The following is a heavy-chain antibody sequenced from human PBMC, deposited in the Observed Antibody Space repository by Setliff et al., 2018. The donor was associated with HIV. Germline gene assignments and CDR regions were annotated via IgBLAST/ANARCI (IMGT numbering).Heavy chain of an antibody. CDR3: ARVVGTRAVDY. Sequence: SETLSLTCAVYGGSFSGYYWSWIRQPPGKGLEWIGEINHSGSTNYNPSLKSRVTITVDTSKNQFSLKMSSGTAADTAVYYGARVVGTRAVDYWGQGTLVTVSS. J-gene: IGHJ4*02. V-gene: IGHV4-34*01. CDR2: INHSGST. D-gene: IGHD2-21*02. CDR1: GGSFSGYY.